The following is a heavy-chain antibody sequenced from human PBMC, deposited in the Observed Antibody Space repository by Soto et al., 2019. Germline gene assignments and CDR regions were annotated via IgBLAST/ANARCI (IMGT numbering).Heavy chain of an antibody. CDR2: INPSGGST. J-gene: IGHJ3*02. V-gene: IGHV1-46*01. CDR1: GYTFTSYY. Sequence: ASVKVSCKASGYTFTSYYMHWVRQAPGQGLEWMGIINPSGGSTSYAQKFQGRVTMTRDTSTSTVYMELSSLRSEDTAVYYCARTFASYGQPIDIWGQGTMVTVS. CDR3: ARTFASYGQPIDI. D-gene: IGHD5-18*01.